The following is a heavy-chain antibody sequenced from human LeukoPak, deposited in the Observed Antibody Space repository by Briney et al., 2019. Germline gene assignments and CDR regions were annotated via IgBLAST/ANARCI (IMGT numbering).Heavy chain of an antibody. CDR3: VRSGRGTYYYFDY. CDR1: GGTFSSYA. D-gene: IGHD1-26*01. CDR2: IIPMFTAA. J-gene: IGHJ4*02. V-gene: IGHV1-69*06. Sequence: SVKVSCKASGGTFSSYAISWVRQAPGQGLEWMGGIIPMFTAATYSQKFQGRVTITADKSTSTAYMELSSLISDDTAVYYCVRSGRGTYYYFDYWGQGTLVTVSS.